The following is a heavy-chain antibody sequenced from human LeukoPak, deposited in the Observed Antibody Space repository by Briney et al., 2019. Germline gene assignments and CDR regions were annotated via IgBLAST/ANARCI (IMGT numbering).Heavy chain of an antibody. CDR2: IYTSGST. J-gene: IGHJ4*02. D-gene: IGHD3-16*01. V-gene: IGHV4-4*09. Sequence: SETLSPTCTVSGGSISSYYWSWIRQPPGKGLEWIGYIYTSGSTNYNPSLKSRVTISVDTSTNQFSLKLSSVTAADTAVYYCARFSGYDDTGHHYLDNWGQGTLVTVSS. CDR3: ARFSGYDDTGHHYLDN. CDR1: GGSISSYY.